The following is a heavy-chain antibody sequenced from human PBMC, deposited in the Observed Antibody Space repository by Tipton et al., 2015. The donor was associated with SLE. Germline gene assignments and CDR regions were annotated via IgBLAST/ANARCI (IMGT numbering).Heavy chain of an antibody. J-gene: IGHJ4*02. CDR3: TRDWNYVTAY. CDR1: GDSVSSNSAA. V-gene: IGHV6-1*01. Sequence: GLVKPSQTLSLTCAISGDSVSSNSAAWIWIRQSPSRGLEWLGRTYYRSKWYSDYAESVKGRITINPDASKNQFSLQLNSVTPEDTAVYYCTRDWNYVTAYWGQGTLFTVSS. D-gene: IGHD1-7*01. CDR2: TYYRSKWYS.